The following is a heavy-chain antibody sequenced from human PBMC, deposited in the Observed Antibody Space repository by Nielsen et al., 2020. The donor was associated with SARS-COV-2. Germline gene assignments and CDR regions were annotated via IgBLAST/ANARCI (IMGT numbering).Heavy chain of an antibody. V-gene: IGHV3-64*01. CDR2: ISSNGGST. Sequence: GGSLRLSCTASGFTFGDYAMHWVRQAPGKGLEYVSAISSNGGSTYYANSVKDRFTISRDNSKNTLYLQMGSLRAEDMAVYYCARDGSGFDYWGQGTLVTVSS. CDR3: ARDGSGFDY. J-gene: IGHJ4*02. D-gene: IGHD1-1*01. CDR1: GFTFGDYA.